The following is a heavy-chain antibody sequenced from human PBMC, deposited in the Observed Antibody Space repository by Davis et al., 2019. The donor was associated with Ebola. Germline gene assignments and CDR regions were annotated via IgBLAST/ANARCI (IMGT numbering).Heavy chain of an antibody. J-gene: IGHJ4*02. CDR1: GGSISSYY. V-gene: IGHV4-59*01. CDR3: AREIPGSSSDY. CDR2: IYYSGST. Sequence: SETLSLTCTVSGGSISSYYWSWIRQPPGKGLEWIGYIYYSGSTNYNPSLKSRVTISVDTSKNQFSLKLSSVTAADTAVYYCAREIPGSSSDYWGQGTLVTVSS. D-gene: IGHD6-6*01.